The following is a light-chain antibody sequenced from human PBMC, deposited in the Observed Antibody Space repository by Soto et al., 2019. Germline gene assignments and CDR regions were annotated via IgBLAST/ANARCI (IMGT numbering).Light chain of an antibody. Sequence: QSVLTQPASVSGSPGQSITISCTGTSSDVGLHDYVSWYQQHPGKAPQLMIYAVSNRPSGVSNRFSASKSGNTASLFISGLQADDEADYYCSSYTSDSSYVFGSGTKVIV. CDR3: SSYTSDSSYV. CDR2: AVS. V-gene: IGLV2-14*01. CDR1: SSDVGLHDY. J-gene: IGLJ1*01.